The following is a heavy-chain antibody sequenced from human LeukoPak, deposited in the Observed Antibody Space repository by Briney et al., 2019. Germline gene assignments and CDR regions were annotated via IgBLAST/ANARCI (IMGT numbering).Heavy chain of an antibody. CDR1: GFTFSSYW. CDR2: IKEDGREK. J-gene: IGHJ4*02. Sequence: PGGSLRLSCAASGFTFSSYWMTWVRQAPGKGLEWVGNIKEDGREKYYVDSVKGRFTISRDNAKNSLYLQMNSLRPDDTAVYYCATQSYGLFAYWGQGTLVTVSS. CDR3: ATQSYGLFAY. V-gene: IGHV3-7*01. D-gene: IGHD4-17*01.